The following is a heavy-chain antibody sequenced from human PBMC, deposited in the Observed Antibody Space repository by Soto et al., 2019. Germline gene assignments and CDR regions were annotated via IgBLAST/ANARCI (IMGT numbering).Heavy chain of an antibody. Sequence: QVQLVESGGGLVKPGGSLRLSCTASGFTFSDYYMSWIRQAPGKGLEWVSYINGATTTIYYADSVKGRFTSSRDNAKNSLYLEMNSLRAEDTAVYYCAREYYYDSSTYFGHFDYWGQGALVTVSS. J-gene: IGHJ4*02. V-gene: IGHV3-11*01. CDR1: GFTFSDYY. CDR2: INGATTTI. D-gene: IGHD3-22*01. CDR3: AREYYYDSSTYFGHFDY.